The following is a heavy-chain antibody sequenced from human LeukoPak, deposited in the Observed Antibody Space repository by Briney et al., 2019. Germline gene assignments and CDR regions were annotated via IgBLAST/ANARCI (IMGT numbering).Heavy chain of an antibody. V-gene: IGHV3-23*01. J-gene: IGHJ4*02. CDR3: AKVPGPSVGAPFDY. CDR2: ISGSGGST. Sequence: PGRSLRLSCAASGFTFSSYAMSWVRQAPGKGLEWVSAISGSGGSTYYADSVKGRFTISRDNSKNTLYLQMNSLRAEDTAVYYCAKVPGPSVGAPFDYWGQGTLVTVSS. D-gene: IGHD1-26*01. CDR1: GFTFSSYA.